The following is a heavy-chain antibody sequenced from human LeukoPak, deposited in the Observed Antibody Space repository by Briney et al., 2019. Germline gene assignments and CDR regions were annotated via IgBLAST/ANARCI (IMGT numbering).Heavy chain of an antibody. CDR3: ARELGGIAAAAPTY. J-gene: IGHJ4*02. CDR2: IWHDGSNR. CDR1: GFTFSSYG. D-gene: IGHD6-13*01. V-gene: IGHV3-33*01. Sequence: GGSLRLSCAVSGFTFSSYGMYWVRQASGKGLEWVAVIWHDGSNRYYADSVKGRFTISRDNSKNTLYLQMNSLRAEDTAVYYCARELGGIAAAAPTYWGQGTLATVSS.